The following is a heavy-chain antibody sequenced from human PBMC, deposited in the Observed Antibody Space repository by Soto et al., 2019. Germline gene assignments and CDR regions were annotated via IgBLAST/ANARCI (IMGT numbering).Heavy chain of an antibody. V-gene: IGHV4-34*01. CDR2: INHSGST. J-gene: IGHJ4*02. CDR1: GGSFSGYY. D-gene: IGHD3-9*01. CDR3: ARGGSVLRYFDWLLPQGKTPFDY. Sequence: SETLSLTCAVYGGSFSGYYWSWIRQPPGKGLEWIGEINHSGSTNYNPSLKSRVTISVDTSKNQFSLKLSSVTAADTAVYYCARGGSVLRYFDWLLPQGKTPFDYWGQGTLVTVSS.